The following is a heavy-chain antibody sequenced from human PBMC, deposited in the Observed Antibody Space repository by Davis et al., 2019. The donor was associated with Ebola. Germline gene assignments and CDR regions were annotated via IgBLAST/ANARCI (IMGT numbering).Heavy chain of an antibody. CDR1: GFTFNSYA. CDR3: ARDRYSDGSGYFFEQSH. D-gene: IGHD3-22*01. J-gene: IGHJ4*02. V-gene: IGHV3-23*01. Sequence: PGGSLRLSCAASGFTFNSYAMSWVRQAPGKGLEWVSTISGSGRDTYYADSVKGRFTISRDNSKNTLYLQMNSLRAEDTAVYYCARDRYSDGSGYFFEQSHWGQGTLVTVSS. CDR2: ISGSGRDT.